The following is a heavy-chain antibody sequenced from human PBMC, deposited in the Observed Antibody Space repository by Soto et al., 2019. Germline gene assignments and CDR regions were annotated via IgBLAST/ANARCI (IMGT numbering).Heavy chain of an antibody. J-gene: IGHJ6*02. CDR2: INTVNGDT. CDR1: GYTFTSYV. Sequence: QVHLVQSGAEVKKPRASVNISCKASGYTFTSYVIHWVRQAPGQRLEWMGRINTVNGDTQYSQKFQGRVTFSRDTSASTAYMELSSLRSDDTAVYFCARDLGTMVRGVIVYYYAMDVWGQGTTVTVSS. CDR3: ARDLGTMVRGVIVYYYAMDV. D-gene: IGHD3-10*01. V-gene: IGHV1-3*04.